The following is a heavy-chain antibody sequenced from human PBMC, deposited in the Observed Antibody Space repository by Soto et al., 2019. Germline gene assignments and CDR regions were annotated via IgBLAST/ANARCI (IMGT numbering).Heavy chain of an antibody. J-gene: IGHJ4*02. Sequence: ASVKVSCKASGYTFTNYAMHWVRQAPGQRLEWMGWINTGDGNTAYSQKFQGRITISRDTSASTAYMELSSLRSEDTAVYYCARRDGIALAAILDYWGQGTPVTVSS. CDR3: ARRDGIALAAILDY. V-gene: IGHV1-3*04. D-gene: IGHD6-19*01. CDR2: INTGDGNT. CDR1: GYTFTNYA.